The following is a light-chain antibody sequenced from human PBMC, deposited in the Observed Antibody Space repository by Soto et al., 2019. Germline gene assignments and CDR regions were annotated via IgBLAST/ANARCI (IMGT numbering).Light chain of an antibody. CDR3: QQYVHWPPGA. V-gene: IGKV3-15*01. Sequence: EIVMTQSPATLSVSPGERATLSCRASQSVSSNLVWYQQKPGQAPRLLIYGASTRATGTPARFSGSGSGTEFTLTISSLQSEDSAVYYCQQYVHWPPGAFGQGTTVEIK. CDR2: GAS. CDR1: QSVSSN. J-gene: IGKJ1*01.